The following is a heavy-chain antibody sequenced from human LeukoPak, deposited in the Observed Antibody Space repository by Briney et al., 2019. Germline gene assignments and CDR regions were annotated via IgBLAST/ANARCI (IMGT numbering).Heavy chain of an antibody. CDR1: GGTFSSYA. V-gene: IGHV1-18*01. CDR2: ISAYNGDR. J-gene: IGHJ4*02. D-gene: IGHD3/OR15-3a*01. CDR3: TRDLGVDTTMIFFDY. Sequence: ASVKVSCKASGGTFSSYAISWVRQAPGQGLEWMGGISAYNGDRKYAQKFQGRVTMTTDTSTSTAYMEVRSLRSDDTAVYYCTRDLGVDTTMIFFDYWGQGSLVTVSS.